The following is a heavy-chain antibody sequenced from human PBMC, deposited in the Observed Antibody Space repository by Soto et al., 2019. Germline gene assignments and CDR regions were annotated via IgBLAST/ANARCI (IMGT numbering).Heavy chain of an antibody. CDR1: GGSISSSNW. CDR2: IYHSGST. Sequence: SETLSLTCAVAGGSISSSNWWSWVRQPPGKGLEWIGEIYHSGSTNYNPSLKSRVTISVDKSKNQFSLKLSSVTAADTAVYYCARTALWFGELSPHYYYYYGMDVWGQGTTVTVSS. D-gene: IGHD3-10*01. CDR3: ARTALWFGELSPHYYYYYGMDV. V-gene: IGHV4-4*02. J-gene: IGHJ6*02.